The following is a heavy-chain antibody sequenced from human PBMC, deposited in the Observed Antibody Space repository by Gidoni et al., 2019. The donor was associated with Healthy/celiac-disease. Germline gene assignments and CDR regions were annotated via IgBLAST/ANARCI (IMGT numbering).Heavy chain of an antibody. D-gene: IGHD3-10*01. Sequence: EVQLVESGGGLVQPGRSLRLSCAASGFTFDAYAMHWVRQAPGKGLEWVSGISWNSGSIGYADSVKGRFTISRDNAKNSLYLQMNSLRAEDTALYYCAKDTGTYYGSGSYYGWDYWGQGTLVTVSS. J-gene: IGHJ4*02. CDR1: GFTFDAYA. CDR2: ISWNSGSI. CDR3: AKDTGTYYGSGSYYGWDY. V-gene: IGHV3-9*01.